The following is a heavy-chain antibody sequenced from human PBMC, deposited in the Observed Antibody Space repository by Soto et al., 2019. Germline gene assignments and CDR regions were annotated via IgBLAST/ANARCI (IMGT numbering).Heavy chain of an antibody. V-gene: IGHV1-69*13. CDR3: AKVPHPVRSTSSSWPYYFDY. D-gene: IGHD6-13*01. CDR1: GGTFSSYA. Sequence: SVKVSCKASGGTFSSYAISWVRQAPGQGLEWMGGIIPIFGTANYAQKFQGRVTITADESTSTAYMELSSLRSEDTAVYYCAKVPHPVRSTSSSWPYYFDYWGQGTLVTVSS. CDR2: IIPIFGTA. J-gene: IGHJ4*02.